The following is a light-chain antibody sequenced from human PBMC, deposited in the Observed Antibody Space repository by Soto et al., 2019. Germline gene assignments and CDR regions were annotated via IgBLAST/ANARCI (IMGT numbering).Light chain of an antibody. V-gene: IGLV2-14*01. CDR2: EVS. CDR1: SSDVGKYSY. Sequence: QSVLTQPASVSGSPGQSITISCTGTSSDVGKYSYVSWYQQHPAKAPKLMIFEVSNRPSGVSNRFSGSKSGNTASLTISGLQAEDEADYYCSSYTTSSTWVFGGGTKLTVL. J-gene: IGLJ3*02. CDR3: SSYTTSSTWV.